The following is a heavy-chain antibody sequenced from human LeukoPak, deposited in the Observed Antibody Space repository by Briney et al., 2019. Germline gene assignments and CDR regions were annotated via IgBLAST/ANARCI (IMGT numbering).Heavy chain of an antibody. V-gene: IGHV4-39*07. J-gene: IGHJ4*02. D-gene: IGHD3-16*02. CDR3: AAGLMITFGGVIVRFDY. CDR1: GGSISSSSYY. Sequence: SETLSLTCTVSGGSISSSSYYWGWIRQPPGKGLEWIGSIYYSGSTYYNPSLKSRVTISVDTSKNQFSLKLSSVTAADTAVYYCAAGLMITFGGVIVRFDYWGQGTLVTVSS. CDR2: IYYSGST.